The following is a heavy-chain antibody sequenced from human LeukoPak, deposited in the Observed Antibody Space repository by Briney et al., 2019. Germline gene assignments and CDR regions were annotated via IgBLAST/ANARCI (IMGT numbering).Heavy chain of an antibody. CDR2: ISRSGNTM. CDR1: GFTFSDYY. V-gene: IGHV3-11*01. D-gene: IGHD4-23*01. CDR3: ASGYGGDSGLEY. J-gene: IGHJ4*02. Sequence: PGGSLRLSCAASGFTFSDYYMSWIRQAPGKGLEWVSYISRSGNTMYYTDSVRGRFAISRDNARNSLYLQMNSLRAEDTAVFYCASGYGGDSGLEYWGQGTLATVSS.